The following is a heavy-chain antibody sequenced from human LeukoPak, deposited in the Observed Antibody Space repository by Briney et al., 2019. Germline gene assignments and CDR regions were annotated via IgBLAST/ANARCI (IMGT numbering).Heavy chain of an antibody. CDR1: GFTFSSYG. CDR2: ISWNSGSI. D-gene: IGHD6-13*01. Sequence: PGGSLRLSCAASGFTFSSYGMHWVRQAPGKGLEWVSGISWNSGSIGYADSVKGRFTISRDNAKNSLYLQMNSLRAEDTALYYCAKARLPNSSSWYYFDYWGQGTLVTVSS. V-gene: IGHV3-9*01. J-gene: IGHJ4*02. CDR3: AKARLPNSSSWYYFDY.